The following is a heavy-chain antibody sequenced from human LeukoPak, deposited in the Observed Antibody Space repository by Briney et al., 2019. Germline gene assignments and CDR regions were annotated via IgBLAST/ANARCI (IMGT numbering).Heavy chain of an antibody. CDR3: ARDTLSGVIIGPRMDV. J-gene: IGHJ6*02. Sequence: GGSLRLSCAASGFTFSSHWMSWVRQAPGKELEWVAIIKPDGSESYCVGSVEGRFTVSRDNTKNSLYLQMNSLRAEDTAVYYCARDTLSGVIIGPRMDVWGQGTTVTVSS. CDR1: GFTFSSHW. V-gene: IGHV3-7*01. D-gene: IGHD3-3*01. CDR2: IKPDGSES.